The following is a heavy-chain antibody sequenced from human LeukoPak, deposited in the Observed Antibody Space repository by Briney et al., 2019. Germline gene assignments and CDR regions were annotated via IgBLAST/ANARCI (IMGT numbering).Heavy chain of an antibody. CDR3: ARISTGYYDDY. CDR1: GFTFSTFG. V-gene: IGHV3-48*01. Sequence: PGGSLRLSYVVSGFTFSTFGMNWVCQAPGKGLEWVSYVSSSRTTIYYADSVKGRFTISRDDAKSSLYLQMNSLRAEDTALYYCARISTGYYDDYWGQGTLVAVPS. J-gene: IGHJ4*02. D-gene: IGHD3-22*01. CDR2: VSSSRTTI.